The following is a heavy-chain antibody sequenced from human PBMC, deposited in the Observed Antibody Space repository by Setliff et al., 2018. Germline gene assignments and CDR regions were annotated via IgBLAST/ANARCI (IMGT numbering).Heavy chain of an antibody. D-gene: IGHD6-19*01. V-gene: IGHV4-34*01. CDR3: ARVSSLSGWHDY. J-gene: IGHJ4*02. CDR1: GGSFSGYY. Sequence: SETLSLTCAVYGGSFSGYYWSWIRQPPGKGLEWIGEINHSGSTNYNPSLKSRVTISVDTSKNQFSLKLSSVTAADTAVYYCARVSSLSGWHDYWGQGTLVTVSS. CDR2: INHSGST.